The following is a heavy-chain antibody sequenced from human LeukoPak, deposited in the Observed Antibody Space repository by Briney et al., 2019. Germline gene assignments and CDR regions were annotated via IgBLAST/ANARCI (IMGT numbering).Heavy chain of an antibody. Sequence: GGSLRLSCAASGFTVSTNYMSWVRQAPGKGLEWVSVIYSGGSTYYAESVKGRFTISRDNSKNTLYLQMNSLRAEDTAVYYCAKESSRDLDYWGQGTLVTVSS. V-gene: IGHV3-66*01. CDR1: GFTVSTNY. CDR2: IYSGGST. CDR3: AKESSRDLDY. J-gene: IGHJ4*02.